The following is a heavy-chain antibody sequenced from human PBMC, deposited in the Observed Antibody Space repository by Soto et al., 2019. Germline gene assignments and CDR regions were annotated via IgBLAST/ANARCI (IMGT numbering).Heavy chain of an antibody. J-gene: IGHJ4*02. D-gene: IGHD3-10*01. CDR3: VRRSGSDY. Sequence: PGGSLRLSCAASGFTFSSYNMNWVRQAPGKGLEWISYISSSSSTIYYADSVKGRFTISRDNAKNSLYLQMNRLIDDDTAVYYCVRRSGSDYWGQGTLVTVSS. CDR2: ISSSSSTI. V-gene: IGHV3-48*02. CDR1: GFTFSSYN.